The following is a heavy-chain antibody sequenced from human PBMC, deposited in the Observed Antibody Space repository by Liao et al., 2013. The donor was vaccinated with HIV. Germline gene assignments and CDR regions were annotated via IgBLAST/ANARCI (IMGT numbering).Heavy chain of an antibody. CDR3: AGAAAGTPY. D-gene: IGHD6-13*01. CDR1: GGSISSYY. V-gene: IGHV4-59*12. Sequence: QVQLQESGPGLVKPSETLSLTCTVSGGSISSYYWSWIRQPPGKGLEWIGYIYYSGSTNYNPSLKSRVTISVDTSKNQFSLKLSSVTAADTAVYYCAGAAAGTPYWGQGTLVTGLL. J-gene: IGHJ4*02. CDR2: IYYSGST.